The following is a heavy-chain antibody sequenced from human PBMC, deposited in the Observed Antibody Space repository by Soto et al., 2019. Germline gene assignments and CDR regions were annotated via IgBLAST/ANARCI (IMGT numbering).Heavy chain of an antibody. CDR1: GFTFSTYS. V-gene: IGHV3-21*01. D-gene: IGHD3-22*01. CDR3: ARDRHYYDSSGDPKPFDY. CDR2: ISSSSSYI. J-gene: IGHJ4*02. Sequence: LRLSCAASGFTFSTYSMNWVRQAPGKGLEWVSSISSSSSYIYYADSVKGRFTISRDNAKNSLYLQMNSLSAEDTAMYYCARDRHYYDSSGDPKPFDYWGQGTLVTVSS.